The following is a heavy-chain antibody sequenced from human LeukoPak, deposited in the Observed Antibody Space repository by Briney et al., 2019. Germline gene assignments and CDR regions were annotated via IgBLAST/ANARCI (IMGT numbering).Heavy chain of an antibody. V-gene: IGHV1-2*02. CDR2: INPNSGGT. CDR1: GYTFTGYY. J-gene: IGHJ4*02. D-gene: IGHD2-2*02. Sequence: ASVKVSCKASGYTFTGYYMHWVRQPPGQGLEWLGWINPNSGGTDYAQKFQGRVTITRDTSISTVYMELSRLRSHDTAVYYCASHCSTSCYSDYWGQGTRVTVSS. CDR3: ASHCSTSCYSDY.